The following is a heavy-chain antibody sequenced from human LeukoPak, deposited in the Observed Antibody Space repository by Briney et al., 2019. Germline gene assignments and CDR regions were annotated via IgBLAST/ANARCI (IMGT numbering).Heavy chain of an antibody. CDR2: IYYSGST. Sequence: SETLSPTCTVSGGSISRGGYYWSWIRQHPGKGLEWIGYIYYSGSTYYNPSLKSRVTISVDTSKNQFSLKLSSVTAADTAVYYCAREHGDYSFTFWGQGTLVTVSS. CDR1: GGSISRGGYY. V-gene: IGHV4-31*03. CDR3: AREHGDYSFTF. D-gene: IGHD4-17*01. J-gene: IGHJ4*02.